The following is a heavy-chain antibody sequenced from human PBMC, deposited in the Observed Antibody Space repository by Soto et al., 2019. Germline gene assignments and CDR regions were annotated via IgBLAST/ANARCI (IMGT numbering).Heavy chain of an antibody. V-gene: IGHV1-69*13. Sequence: SVKVSCKASGGTFSSYAISWVRQAPGQGLEWMGGIIPIFGTANYAQKFQGRVTITGDESTSTAYMELSSLRSEDTAVYYCARLRELLYFDDSYAMHVWGQGTTLTVSS. CDR3: ARLRELLYFDDSYAMHV. CDR2: IIPIFGTA. D-gene: IGHD1-26*01. CDR1: GGTFSSYA. J-gene: IGHJ6*02.